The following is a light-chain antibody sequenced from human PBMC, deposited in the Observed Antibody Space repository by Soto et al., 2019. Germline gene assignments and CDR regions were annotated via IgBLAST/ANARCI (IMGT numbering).Light chain of an antibody. CDR2: EVS. J-gene: IGLJ1*01. CDR1: SSDVGGYNY. V-gene: IGLV2-14*01. CDR3: FSYTSTSTYV. Sequence: QPALTQPSSVSGSPGQSSTISCTGTSSDVGGYNYVSWYQQHQGEAPKLLIYEVSDRPSGVSNRFSGSKSGNTASLTISGPQAEDEADYYCFSYTSTSTYVFGTGTKVT.